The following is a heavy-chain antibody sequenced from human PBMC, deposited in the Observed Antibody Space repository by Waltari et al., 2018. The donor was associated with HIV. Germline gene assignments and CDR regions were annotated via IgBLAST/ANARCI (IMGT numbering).Heavy chain of an antibody. D-gene: IGHD3-3*01. CDR1: GFTFDDYL. J-gene: IGHJ5*01. Sequence: EVQLLESGGGLVKPGRSLRLSCAASGFTFDDYLMHWVRQSPGKGLEWVSGISWNSGITDYGDSVKGRFTISRDNAKNSLYLQMNSLTVEDTAFYYCAKGGSHLTIFEAWFDSWGQGT. V-gene: IGHV3-9*01. CDR3: AKGGSHLTIFEAWFDS. CDR2: ISWNSGIT.